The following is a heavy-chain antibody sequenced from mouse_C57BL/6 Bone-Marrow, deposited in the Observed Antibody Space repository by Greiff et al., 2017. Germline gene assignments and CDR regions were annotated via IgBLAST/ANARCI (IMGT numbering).Heavy chain of an antibody. CDR2: INSDGGST. CDR1: EYEFPSHD. V-gene: IGHV5-2*01. J-gene: IGHJ2*01. CDR3: ESQRVDY. Sequence: EVKLMESGGGLVQPGESLKLSCESNEYEFPSHDMSWVRKTPEQRLELVAAINSDGGSTYYPDTMERRFIISRDNTEKTLYLQLSSLRSEDTGVEYCESQRVDYWGQGTTLTVSS.